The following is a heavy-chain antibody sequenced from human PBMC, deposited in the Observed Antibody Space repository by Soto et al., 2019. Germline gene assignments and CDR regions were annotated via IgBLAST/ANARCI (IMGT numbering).Heavy chain of an antibody. Sequence: QVQLQESGPGLLKPSETLSLTCSVSGGSVNNRTYYWSWIRQPPGKRLEWIGYVYYSGTTNYNPSLKSRVSISVDTSKNQFSLSLSSVTAADTALYYCARTTAGTNTLRSRYYFDYWGQGTLVTVSS. J-gene: IGHJ4*02. D-gene: IGHD4-17*01. CDR3: ARTTAGTNTLRSRYYFDY. CDR1: GGSVNNRTYY. V-gene: IGHV4-61*01. CDR2: VYYSGTT.